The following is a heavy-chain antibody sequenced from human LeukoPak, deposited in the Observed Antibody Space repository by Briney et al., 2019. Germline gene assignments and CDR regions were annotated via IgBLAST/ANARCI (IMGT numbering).Heavy chain of an antibody. Sequence: GRSLRLSCAASGFTFSSYGMHWVRQAPGKGLEWGAVIWYDGSNKYYADSVKGRFTISRDNSKNTLYLQMNSLRAEDTAVYYCARAPSRYGDYVPWDYWGQGTLVTVSS. D-gene: IGHD4-17*01. CDR1: GFTFSSYG. CDR2: IWYDGSNK. J-gene: IGHJ4*02. V-gene: IGHV3-33*01. CDR3: ARAPSRYGDYVPWDY.